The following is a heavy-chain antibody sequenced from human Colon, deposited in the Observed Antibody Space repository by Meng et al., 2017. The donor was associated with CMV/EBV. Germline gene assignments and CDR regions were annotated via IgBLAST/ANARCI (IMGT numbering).Heavy chain of an antibody. V-gene: IGHV3-53*01. Sequence: GGSLRLSCEASGFSVTVHYMNRVRQAPGKGLEWVSVMYSGGTTIYLDSVKGRFSFSRDTSKNTVDLQMNFLRVEDTAVYYCARGGPFMNDAIDIWGQGTMVTVSS. D-gene: IGHD3-16*01. CDR2: MYSGGTT. J-gene: IGHJ3*02. CDR1: GFSVTVHY. CDR3: ARGGPFMNDAIDI.